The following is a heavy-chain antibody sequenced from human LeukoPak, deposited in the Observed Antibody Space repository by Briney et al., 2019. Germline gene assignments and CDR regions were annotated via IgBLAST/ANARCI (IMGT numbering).Heavy chain of an antibody. V-gene: IGHV1-69-2*01. CDR3: ATAGAAAGGYYFDY. Sequence: ATVKISCKVSGYTFTDYCMHWVQQAPGKGLEWMGLVDPEDGETIYAEKFQGRVTITADTSTDTAYMELSSLRSEDTAVYYCATAGAAAGGYYFDYWSQGTLVTVSS. CDR2: VDPEDGET. J-gene: IGHJ4*02. D-gene: IGHD6-13*01. CDR1: GYTFTDYC.